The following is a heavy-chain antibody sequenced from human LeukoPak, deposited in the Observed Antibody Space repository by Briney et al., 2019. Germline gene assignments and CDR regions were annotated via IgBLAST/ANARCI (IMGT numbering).Heavy chain of an antibody. CDR3: AKAPDYSSGSIDY. CDR2: ISYDGSNK. J-gene: IGHJ4*02. CDR1: GFTFSSYS. D-gene: IGHD6-19*01. V-gene: IGHV3-30*18. Sequence: GGSLRLSCAASGFTFSSYSMNWVRQAPGKGLEWVAVISYDGSNKYYADSVKGRFTISRDNSKNTLYLQMNSLRAEDTAVYYCAKAPDYSSGSIDYWGQGTLVTVSS.